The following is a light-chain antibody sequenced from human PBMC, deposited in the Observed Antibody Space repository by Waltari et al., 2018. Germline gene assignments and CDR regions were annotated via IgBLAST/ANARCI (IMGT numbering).Light chain of an antibody. Sequence: DFQMTQSPSSLSASVGDRVTTTCQASQDISNYLNWYQQKPGKAPKLLIYDASNLETGVPSRFSGSGSGTDFTFTISSLQPEDIATYYCQQYDNLPLTFGPGTKVNIK. CDR1: QDISNY. CDR2: DAS. J-gene: IGKJ3*01. V-gene: IGKV1-33*01. CDR3: QQYDNLPLT.